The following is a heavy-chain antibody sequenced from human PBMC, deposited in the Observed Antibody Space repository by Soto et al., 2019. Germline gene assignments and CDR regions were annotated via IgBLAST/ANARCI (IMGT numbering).Heavy chain of an antibody. D-gene: IGHD3-10*01. J-gene: IGHJ5*02. CDR2: MNANSGST. Sequence: QVQLEQSGAEVKKPGASVKVSCKASGYTFITYDIIWVRQATGQGLEWVGRMNANSGSTTYAQKFPGRVTMTTDTTISPAAMELTSLRSDDTAVYYCARGDRVRGIIIPQFDPWGQGTLVTVSS. CDR1: GYTFITYD. V-gene: IGHV1-8*01. CDR3: ARGDRVRGIIIPQFDP.